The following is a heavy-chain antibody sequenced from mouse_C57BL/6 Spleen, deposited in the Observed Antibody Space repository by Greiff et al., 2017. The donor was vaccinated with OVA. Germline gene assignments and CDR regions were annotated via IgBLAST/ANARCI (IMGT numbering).Heavy chain of an antibody. J-gene: IGHJ2*01. CDR1: GFTFSSYA. D-gene: IGHD2-1*01. CDR3: ARERGDILYGNYGGFFDY. CDR2: ISDGGSYT. V-gene: IGHV5-4*01. Sequence: EVKVEESGGGLVKPGGSLKLSCAASGFTFSSYAMSWVRQTPEKRLEWVATISDGGSYTYSPDTVKGRFTISRDNAKNNLYLQMSHLKSEDTAMYYCARERGDILYGNYGGFFDYWGQGTTLTVSS.